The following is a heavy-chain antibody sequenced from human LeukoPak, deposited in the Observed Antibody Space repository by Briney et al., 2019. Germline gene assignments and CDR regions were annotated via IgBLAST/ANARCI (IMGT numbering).Heavy chain of an antibody. V-gene: IGHV3-23*01. Sequence: GGSLRLSCAASGFTFSSYAMSWVRQAPGKGLEWVSSISNRGGRTFYTDSVKGRFTISRDNSKITLYLQMNSLRAEDTAVYYCAKSYNGYESKPDYWGQGTLVTVSS. J-gene: IGHJ4*02. CDR3: AKSYNGYESKPDY. CDR2: ISNRGGRT. CDR1: GFTFSSYA. D-gene: IGHD5-12*01.